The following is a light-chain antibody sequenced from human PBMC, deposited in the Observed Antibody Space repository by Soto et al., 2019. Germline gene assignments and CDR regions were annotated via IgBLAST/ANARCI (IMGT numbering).Light chain of an antibody. Sequence: DIQMTQSPSTLSASVGDRVTITCRASQSVSSWLAWYQQKPGKAPKLLIFGASSLESGVPSSFSGSGSGTDFTLTISSLQPEDFATYYCQQSFNIPVTFGQGTRLEI. CDR2: GAS. V-gene: IGKV1-5*01. J-gene: IGKJ5*01. CDR1: QSVSSW. CDR3: QQSFNIPVT.